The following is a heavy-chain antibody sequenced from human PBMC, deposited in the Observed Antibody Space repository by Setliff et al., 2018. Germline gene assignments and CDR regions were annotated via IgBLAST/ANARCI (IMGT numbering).Heavy chain of an antibody. CDR3: ARINFYVSSGYYYAPDY. J-gene: IGHJ4*02. V-gene: IGHV1-46*01. CDR2: INIGGGSA. D-gene: IGHD3-22*01. Sequence: ASVKVSCKASGYTFTSYYMYWLRQAPGQGPEWMGTINIGGGSASYAQKFQGRVTMTIDTSTDTVYMELRSLKSDDTALYYCARINFYVSSGYYYAPDYWGQGTLVTVSS. CDR1: GYTFTSYY.